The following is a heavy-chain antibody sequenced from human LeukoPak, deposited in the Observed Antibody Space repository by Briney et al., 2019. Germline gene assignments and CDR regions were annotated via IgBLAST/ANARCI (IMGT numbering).Heavy chain of an antibody. CDR3: VFQGYDSSGYYFDY. CDR2: ISSSGSTI. J-gene: IGHJ4*02. CDR1: GFTFSDYY. D-gene: IGHD3-22*01. V-gene: IGHV3-11*01. Sequence: GVSLRLSCAASGFTFSDYYMSWIRQAPGKGLEWVSYISSSGSTIYYADSVKGRFTISRDNAKNSLYLQMNSLRAEDTAVYYCVFQGYDSSGYYFDYWGQGTLVTVSS.